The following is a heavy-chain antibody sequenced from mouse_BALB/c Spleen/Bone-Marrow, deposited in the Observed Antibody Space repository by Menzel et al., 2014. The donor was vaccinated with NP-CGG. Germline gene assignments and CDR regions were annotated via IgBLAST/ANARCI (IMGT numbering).Heavy chain of an antibody. CDR2: ITSGGSYT. CDR3: TRDNGPFDY. Sequence: EVKLMESGGGLVKPGGSLKLSCAASGFTFSSYTMSWVRQTPEKRLEWVATITSGGSYTYYPDSVKGRFTISRDNAKXTLYLQMSSLKSEDTAMYYCTRDNGPFDYWGQGTTLTVSS. CDR1: GFTFSSYT. J-gene: IGHJ2*01. D-gene: IGHD1-2*01. V-gene: IGHV5-6-4*01.